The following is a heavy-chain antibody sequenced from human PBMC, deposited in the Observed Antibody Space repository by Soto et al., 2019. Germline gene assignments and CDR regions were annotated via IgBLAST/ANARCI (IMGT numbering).Heavy chain of an antibody. V-gene: IGHV3-23*01. CDR3: AKFSSSWQGHYWYFDL. CDR1: GFTFSSYA. D-gene: IGHD6-13*01. CDR2: ISGSGGST. Sequence: EVQLLESGGGLVQPGGSLRLSCAASGFTFSSYAMSWVRQAPGKGLEWVSAISGSGGSTYYADSVKGRFTISRDNSKNTLYLQMNSLRAEDTAVYYCAKFSSSWQGHYWYFDLCGRGTLVTVSS. J-gene: IGHJ2*01.